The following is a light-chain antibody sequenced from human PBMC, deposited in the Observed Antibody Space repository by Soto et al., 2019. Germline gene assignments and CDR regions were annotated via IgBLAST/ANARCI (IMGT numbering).Light chain of an antibody. CDR2: GAS. CDR3: QQRSNWPIT. V-gene: IGKV3D-20*02. CDR1: QSVTSNY. J-gene: IGKJ5*01. Sequence: EIVLTQSAGTLSSSAGERVTLSWGASQSVTSNYLAWYQQKTGQAPRLLIYGASSRATGIPARFSGSGYGTDFNLTISRLEPEDFAVYYCQQRSNWPITFGQGTRLEIK.